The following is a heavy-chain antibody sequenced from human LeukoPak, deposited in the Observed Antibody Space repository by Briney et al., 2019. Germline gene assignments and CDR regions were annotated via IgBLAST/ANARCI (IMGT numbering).Heavy chain of an antibody. CDR3: ARNVAPAHFDY. J-gene: IGHJ4*02. D-gene: IGHD2-2*01. CDR1: GDSVSSNNAA. CDR2: TFYRSKWYT. Sequence: SQTLSLTCAISGDSVSSNNAAWNWTRQSPSRGLEWLGRTFYRSKWYTEFGTSVRSRITINSDTSKNQFSLQLNSVTPEDTALYYCARNVAPAHFDYWGQGALVTVSS. V-gene: IGHV6-1*01.